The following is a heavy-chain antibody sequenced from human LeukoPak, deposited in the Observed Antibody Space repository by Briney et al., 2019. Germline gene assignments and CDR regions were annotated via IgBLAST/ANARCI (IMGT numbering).Heavy chain of an antibody. CDR1: GFTVSSNS. CDR2: ISSSSSTI. Sequence: GGSLRLSCTVSGFTVSSNSMSWVRQAPGKGLEWVSYISSSSSTIYYADSVKGRFTISRDNAKNSLYLQMNSLRAEDTAVYYCARRLSWLRYNWFDPWGQGTLVTVSS. CDR3: ARRLSWLRYNWFDP. V-gene: IGHV3-48*01. J-gene: IGHJ5*02. D-gene: IGHD5-12*01.